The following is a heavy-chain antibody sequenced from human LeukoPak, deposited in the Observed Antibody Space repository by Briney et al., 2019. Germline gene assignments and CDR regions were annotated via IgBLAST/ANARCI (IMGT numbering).Heavy chain of an antibody. J-gene: IGHJ4*02. Sequence: PSGTLSLTCAVSGGSISSSNWWSWVRQPPGKGLEWIGEIYHSGSTNYNPSLKSRVTISVDTSKNQFSLKLSSVTAADTAVYYCARSVYATEVNYFDYWGQGTLVTVSS. CDR3: ARSVYATEVNYFDY. V-gene: IGHV4-4*02. CDR1: GGSISSSNW. D-gene: IGHD2-8*01. CDR2: IYHSGST.